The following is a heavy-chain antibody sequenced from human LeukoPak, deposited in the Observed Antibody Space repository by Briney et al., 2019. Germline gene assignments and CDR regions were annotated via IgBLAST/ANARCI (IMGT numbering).Heavy chain of an antibody. V-gene: IGHV1-69*05. CDR1: GGTFNNSV. D-gene: IGHD4-17*01. CDR3: ARDVHGDYGSGWFDP. J-gene: IGHJ5*02. CDR2: IMPLFGTA. Sequence: SVKVSCKTSGGTFNNSVISWVRQAPGQGLEWLGGIMPLFGTAGYAQKFQGRVTITKDESTRTVYLELTSLTSDDTAVYYCARDVHGDYGSGWFDPWGQGTLVSVSS.